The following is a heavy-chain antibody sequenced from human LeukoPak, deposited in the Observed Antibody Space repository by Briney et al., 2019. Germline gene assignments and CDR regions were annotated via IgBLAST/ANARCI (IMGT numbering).Heavy chain of an antibody. CDR1: GYTFTSYG. Sequence: GASVKVSCKASGYTFTSYGISWVRQAHGQGLEWMGWISAYNGNTNYAQKLQGRVPMTTDTSTSTAYMELRSLRSDDTAGYYCARVVMCYYYDSSGYYPFDYWGQGALVTVSS. CDR3: ARVVMCYYYDSSGYYPFDY. V-gene: IGHV1-18*01. J-gene: IGHJ4*02. D-gene: IGHD3-22*01. CDR2: ISAYNGNT.